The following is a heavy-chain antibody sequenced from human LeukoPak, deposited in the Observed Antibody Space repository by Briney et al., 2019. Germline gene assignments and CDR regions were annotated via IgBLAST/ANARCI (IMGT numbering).Heavy chain of an antibody. J-gene: IGHJ3*01. V-gene: IGHV3-7*05. CDR3: ARTLRLNTPRAFDV. Sequence: GGSLRLSCVVSGFTFSRYWMNGVRPAPGKGLEWVANIHEDGGEKYYVDSVKGRFTISRDNAKNSLYLQMNSLRAEDTAVYYCARTLRLNTPRAFDVWGQGTMVTVSS. CDR1: GFTFSRYW. D-gene: IGHD6-25*01. CDR2: IHEDGGEK.